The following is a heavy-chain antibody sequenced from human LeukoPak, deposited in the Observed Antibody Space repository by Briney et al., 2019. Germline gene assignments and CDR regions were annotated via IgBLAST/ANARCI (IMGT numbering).Heavy chain of an antibody. CDR2: INHSGST. D-gene: IGHD3-22*01. J-gene: IGHJ4*02. CDR3: ARGQRITMTD. V-gene: IGHV4-34*01. CDR1: GGSFSGYY. Sequence: SETLSLTCAVYGGSFSGYYWSWIRQPPGKGLEWIGEINHSGSTNYNPSLKSRVTISVDTSRNQFSLRLSSVTAADTAVYYCARGQRITMTDWGQGTLVTVSS.